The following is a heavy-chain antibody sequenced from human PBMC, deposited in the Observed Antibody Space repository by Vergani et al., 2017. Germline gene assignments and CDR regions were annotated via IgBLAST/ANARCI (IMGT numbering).Heavy chain of an antibody. D-gene: IGHD6-13*01. J-gene: IGHJ3*02. V-gene: IGHV4-59*01. CDR2: IYYSGST. CDR3: ARLAAEKAFDI. Sequence: QVQLQASGPGQVKPSETLSLTCTVSGGSISSYYWSWIRQPPGKGLEWIGYIYYSGSTNYNPSLKSRVTISVDTSKNQFSLKLSSVTAADTAVYYCARLAAEKAFDIWGQGTMVTVSS. CDR1: GGSISSYY.